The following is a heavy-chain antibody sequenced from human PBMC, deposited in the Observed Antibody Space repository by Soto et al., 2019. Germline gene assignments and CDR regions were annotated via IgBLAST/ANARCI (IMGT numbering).Heavy chain of an antibody. Sequence: QVQLVESGGGVVQPGRSLRLSCAASGFTFSSYAMHWVRQAPGKGLAWVAVISYDGSNKYYADSVKGRFTISRDNSKNTLYLQMNRLRTEDTAVYYCARPLWRDDYNWGYFDLWGRGTLVTVSS. CDR1: GFTFSSYA. CDR2: ISYDGSNK. D-gene: IGHD4-4*01. CDR3: ARPLWRDDYNWGYFDL. J-gene: IGHJ2*01. V-gene: IGHV3-30-3*01.